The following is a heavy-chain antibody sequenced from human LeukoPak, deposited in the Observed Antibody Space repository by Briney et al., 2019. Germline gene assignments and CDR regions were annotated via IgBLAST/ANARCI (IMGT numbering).Heavy chain of an antibody. D-gene: IGHD3-22*01. V-gene: IGHV1-24*01. CDR2: FDPEDGEP. CDR3: ATALRTKEYSGYYPQPLHGFDY. CDR1: GYTLTELS. J-gene: IGHJ4*02. Sequence: ASVKVSCKVSGYTLTELSMHWVRQAPGKGLEWMGGFDPEDGEPICARKCPGRVPVTEDTSTDTAYMELSSMRYEDTAVYCCATALRTKEYSGYYPQPLHGFDYWGQGTLVTVSS.